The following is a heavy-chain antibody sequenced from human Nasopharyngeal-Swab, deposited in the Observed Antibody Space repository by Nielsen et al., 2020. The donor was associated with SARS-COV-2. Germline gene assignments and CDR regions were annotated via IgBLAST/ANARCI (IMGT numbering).Heavy chain of an antibody. CDR2: ISSSSSYI. CDR3: VGGGYSSSWYGGDY. V-gene: IGHV3-21*01. D-gene: IGHD6-13*01. J-gene: IGHJ4*02. Sequence: VRQAPGKGLEWVSSISSSSSYIYYADSVKGRFTISRDKAKNSLSLQMNSLRAEETAVYYCVGGGYSSSWYGGDYWGQGTLVTVSS.